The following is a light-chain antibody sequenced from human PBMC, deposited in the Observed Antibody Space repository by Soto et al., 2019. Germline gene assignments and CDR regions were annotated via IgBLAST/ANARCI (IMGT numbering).Light chain of an antibody. CDR1: SSDVGGYNY. V-gene: IGLV2-14*01. CDR2: EVS. Sequence: LTQPASVSGSPGQSITISCTGTSSDVGGYNYVSWYQLHPGKAPKLIIYEVSHRPSGASNHFSGYKSGNTASLTISGLQAEDEADYYCSSYTSTSTPCVFGTGTKVTV. J-gene: IGLJ1*01. CDR3: SSYTSTSTPCV.